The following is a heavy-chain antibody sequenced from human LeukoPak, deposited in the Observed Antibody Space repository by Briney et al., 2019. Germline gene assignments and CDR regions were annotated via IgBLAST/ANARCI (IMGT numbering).Heavy chain of an antibody. D-gene: IGHD6-13*01. V-gene: IGHV1-2*04. J-gene: IGHJ5*02. CDR1: GYTFTGYR. Sequence: ASVKVSCKASGYTFTGYRMHWVRQAPGQGLEWMGWINPNSGGTNYAQKFQGWVTMTRDTSISTAYMELSRLRSDDTAVYYCARVVYSSSVDSLENWFDPWGQGTLVTVSS. CDR2: INPNSGGT. CDR3: ARVVYSSSVDSLENWFDP.